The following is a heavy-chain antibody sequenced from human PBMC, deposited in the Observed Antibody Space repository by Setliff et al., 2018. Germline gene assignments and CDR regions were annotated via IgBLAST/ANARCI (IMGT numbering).Heavy chain of an antibody. D-gene: IGHD2-21*02. Sequence: PGGSLRLSCAASGFTFSNYWMHWVRQAPGKGLEWVSGIKWSGASTGYADSVKGRFTISRDNAKNTLYLQMNSLRAEDTAVYYCAKCGGDHCCPLNYYQYMDVWGKGTTVTVSS. CDR2: IKWSGAST. J-gene: IGHJ6*03. CDR3: AKCGGDHCCPLNYYQYMDV. CDR1: GFTFSNYW. V-gene: IGHV3-20*04.